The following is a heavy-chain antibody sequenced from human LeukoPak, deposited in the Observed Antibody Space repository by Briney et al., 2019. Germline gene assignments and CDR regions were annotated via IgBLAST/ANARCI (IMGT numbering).Heavy chain of an antibody. CDR1: GYTLTELS. CDR2: FDPEDGET. D-gene: IGHD2-2*01. J-gene: IGHJ5*02. CDR3: ARTKKDIVVVPVFDP. Sequence: ASVKVSCKVSGYTLTELSMHWVRQAPGKGLEWMGGFDPEDGETIYAQKFQGRVTMTEDTSTSTAYMELRSLRSDDTAVYYCARTKKDIVVVPVFDPWGQGTLVTVSS. V-gene: IGHV1-24*01.